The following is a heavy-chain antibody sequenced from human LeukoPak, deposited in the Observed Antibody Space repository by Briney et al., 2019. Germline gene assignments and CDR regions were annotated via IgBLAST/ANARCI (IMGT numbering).Heavy chain of an antibody. Sequence: SETLSLTCTVSGGSISSYYWSWIRQPPWKGLEWIGNICDSGSTYYNPSLKSRVTISVDTPKNQFSLKLSSVTAADTAVYYCATGIADGATHYYHYYYMDVWGKGTTVTVSS. CDR2: ICDSGST. D-gene: IGHD6-13*01. V-gene: IGHV4-59*01. CDR1: GGSISSYY. J-gene: IGHJ6*03. CDR3: ATGIADGATHYYHYYYMDV.